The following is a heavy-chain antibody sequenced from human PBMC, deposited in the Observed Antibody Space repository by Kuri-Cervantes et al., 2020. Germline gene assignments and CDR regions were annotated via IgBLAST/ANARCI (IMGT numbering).Heavy chain of an antibody. Sequence: GGPLRLSCAASGFTFSSYSMNWVRQAPGKGLEWVSSTSSSSSYIYYADSVKGRFTISRDNAKNSLYLQMNSLRAEDTAVYYCARVDSSSWYYYYYGMDVWGQGTTVTVSS. CDR1: GFTFSSYS. D-gene: IGHD6-13*01. V-gene: IGHV3-21*01. J-gene: IGHJ6*02. CDR2: TSSSSSYI. CDR3: ARVDSSSWYYYYYGMDV.